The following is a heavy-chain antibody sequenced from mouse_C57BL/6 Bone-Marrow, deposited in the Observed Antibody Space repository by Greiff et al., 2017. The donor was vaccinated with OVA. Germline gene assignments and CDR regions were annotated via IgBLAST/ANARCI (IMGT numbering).Heavy chain of an antibody. J-gene: IGHJ3*01. CDR2: ISAGGSYT. CDR3: ARDRYYGPFAY. CDR1: GFTFSSYA. Sequence: EVKLMESGGGLVKPGGSLKLSCAASGFTFSSYAMSWVRQTPEKRLEWVATISAGGSYTYYPDNVKGRFTISRDNAKNNLYLQMSHLKSEDTAMYYCARDRYYGPFAYWGQGTLVTVSA. V-gene: IGHV5-4*01. D-gene: IGHD1-1*01.